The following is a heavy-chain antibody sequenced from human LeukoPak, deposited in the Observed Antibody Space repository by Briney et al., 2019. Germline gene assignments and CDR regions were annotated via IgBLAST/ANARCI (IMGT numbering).Heavy chain of an antibody. V-gene: IGHV1-69*01. CDR1: GGTFSSYA. CDR2: IIPIFGTA. Sequence: SVKVSCKASGGTFSSYAISWVRQAPGQGLEWMGGIIPIFGTANYAQKFQGRVTITADESTSTAYMELSSLRSEDTAVYCCARGITIFGVVIISHFDLWGRGTLVTVSS. D-gene: IGHD3-3*01. J-gene: IGHJ2*01. CDR3: ARGITIFGVVIISHFDL.